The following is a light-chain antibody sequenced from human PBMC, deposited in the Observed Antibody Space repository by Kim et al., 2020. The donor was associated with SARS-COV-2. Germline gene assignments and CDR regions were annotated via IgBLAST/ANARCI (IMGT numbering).Light chain of an antibody. CDR2: DVW. CDR1: SSDVGSYNY. V-gene: IGLV2-14*03. CDR3: SSYTSSSTFV. Sequence: GQSITISCTGTSSDVGSYNYVSWYQQQPGRAPKLMLYDVWKRPSGISNRFSGSKSGNTASLRISGLQAEDEADYYCSSYTSSSTFVFGPGTKVTVL. J-gene: IGLJ1*01.